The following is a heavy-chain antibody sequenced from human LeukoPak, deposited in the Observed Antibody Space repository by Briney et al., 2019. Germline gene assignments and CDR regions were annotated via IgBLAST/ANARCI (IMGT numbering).Heavy chain of an antibody. CDR1: GGSFSGYY. Sequence: PSETLSLTCAVYGGSFSGYYWSWIRQPPGKGLEWIGEINHSGSTNYNPSLKSRVTISVDTSKNQFSLKLSSVTAADTAVYYCARIAAAGRAFDIWGQGTMVTVSS. J-gene: IGHJ3*02. V-gene: IGHV4-34*01. CDR2: INHSGST. CDR3: ARIAAAGRAFDI. D-gene: IGHD6-13*01.